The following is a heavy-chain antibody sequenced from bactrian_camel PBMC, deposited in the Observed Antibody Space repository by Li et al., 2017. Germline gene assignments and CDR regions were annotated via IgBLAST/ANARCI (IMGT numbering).Heavy chain of an antibody. V-gene: IGHV3-2*01. Sequence: HVQLVESGGDLAQPGKSLKITCRTSFTFAKHHMYWIRQAPGKGLEWVSTISSDSSTTYYADSVKGRFTISRDNAKNTVALQMNSLKSEDTALYYCATSTAAVPGNFFPYWGQGTQVTVS. J-gene: IGHJ4*01. D-gene: IGHD6*01. CDR1: FTFAKHH. CDR3: ATSTAAVPGNFFPY. CDR2: ISSDSSTT.